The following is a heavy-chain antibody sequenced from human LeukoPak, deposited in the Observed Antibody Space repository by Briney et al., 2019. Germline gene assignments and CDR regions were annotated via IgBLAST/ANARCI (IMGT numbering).Heavy chain of an antibody. D-gene: IGHD2-2*01. J-gene: IGHJ6*02. Sequence: GGSLRLSCTASGFTFDNYAMIWVRQAPGKGLEWVSVISGNGDGTDSADSVRGRFTISRDNSKNTLYLQMNSLRAEDTAVYYCAKDTCSSTSCYYYYGMDVWGQGTTVTVSS. CDR1: GFTFDNYA. V-gene: IGHV3-23*01. CDR2: ISGNGDGT. CDR3: AKDTCSSTSCYYYYGMDV.